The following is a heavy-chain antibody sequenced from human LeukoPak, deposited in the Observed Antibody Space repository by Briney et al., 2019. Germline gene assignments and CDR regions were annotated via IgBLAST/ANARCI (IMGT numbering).Heavy chain of an antibody. CDR1: GFTFSSYS. D-gene: IGHD6-19*01. V-gene: IGHV3-23*01. CDR3: ARDSSGWQYFDY. CDR2: ISATGGST. J-gene: IGHJ4*02. Sequence: GGSLRLSCAASGFTFSSYSMNWVRQAPGKGLEWVSTISATGGSTYYADSVKGRFTISRDNSKDTLYLQMNSLRAEDTAVYYCARDSSGWQYFDYWGQGTLVTVSS.